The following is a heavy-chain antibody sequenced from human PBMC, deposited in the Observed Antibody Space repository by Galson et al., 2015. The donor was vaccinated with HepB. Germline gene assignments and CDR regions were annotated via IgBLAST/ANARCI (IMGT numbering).Heavy chain of an antibody. J-gene: IGHJ5*02. CDR2: IGYDGTNG. V-gene: IGHV3-33*01. CDR3: ASSRA. CDR1: GFSFSNYG. Sequence: SLRLSCAASGFSFSNYGMHWVRQAPGRGLEWVAVIGYDGTNGNYADSVKGRFTIFRDNSKNTLFLQMNSLRAEDTAVYYCASSRAWGQGTLGTVSS.